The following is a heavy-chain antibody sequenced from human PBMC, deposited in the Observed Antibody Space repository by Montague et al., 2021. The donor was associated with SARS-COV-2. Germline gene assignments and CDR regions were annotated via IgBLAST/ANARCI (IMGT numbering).Heavy chain of an antibody. D-gene: IGHD5-24*01. J-gene: IGHJ3*02. Sequence: CAISGDSVSGDNVSWNWIRQSPSRGLEWLGRTYYRPRWFDHYEVSMKGRISIKADTSKNQFSLQLDSVTPEDTAVYYCARGDGLGPCTGYAFDIWGQGTLVTVSS. CDR3: ARGDGLGPCTGYAFDI. CDR1: GDSVSGDNVS. CDR2: TYYRPRWFD. V-gene: IGHV6-1*01.